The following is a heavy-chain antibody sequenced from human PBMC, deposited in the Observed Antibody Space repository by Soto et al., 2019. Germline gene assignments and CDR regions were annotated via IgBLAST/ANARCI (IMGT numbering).Heavy chain of an antibody. Sequence: QVQLVQSGAEVKKPGASVKVSCKASGYTFTSYGISWVRQAPGQGLGWMGWISAYNGNTNYAQKLQGRVTMTTDTSTSTAYMELRSLRSDDTAVYYCARVDKRRYYYDSSGYPDAFDIWGQGTMVTVSS. CDR2: ISAYNGNT. CDR1: GYTFTSYG. V-gene: IGHV1-18*01. D-gene: IGHD3-22*01. CDR3: ARVDKRRYYYDSSGYPDAFDI. J-gene: IGHJ3*02.